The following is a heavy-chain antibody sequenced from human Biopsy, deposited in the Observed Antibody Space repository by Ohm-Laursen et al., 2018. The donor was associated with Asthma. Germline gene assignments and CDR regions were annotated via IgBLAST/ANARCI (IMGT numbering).Heavy chain of an antibody. Sequence: GSLRLSCSASGFTFSTSWMTWVRQAPGKGLEWVANIKEDGSEKNYVDSVKGRFTISRDNARDSVYLQMNSLRVEDTAVYYCARHNWDNWRFMYYGMDVWGQGTTVTVS. J-gene: IGHJ6*02. D-gene: IGHD1-20*01. V-gene: IGHV3-7*02. CDR3: ARHNWDNWRFMYYGMDV. CDR2: IKEDGSEK. CDR1: GFTFSTSW.